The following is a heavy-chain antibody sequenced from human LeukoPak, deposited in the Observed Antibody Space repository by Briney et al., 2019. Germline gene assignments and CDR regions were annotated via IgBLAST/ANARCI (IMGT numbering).Heavy chain of an antibody. D-gene: IGHD3-22*01. CDR2: IYYSGST. CDR3: ARSGSSGYYLYFDY. CDR1: GGSISSYY. J-gene: IGHJ4*02. Sequence: SETLSLTCTVSGGSISSYYWSWIRQPPGKGLEWVGYIYYSGSTNYTPSLKSRVTISVDTSKNQFSLKLSSVTAADTAVYYCARSGSSGYYLYFDYWGQGTLVTVSS. V-gene: IGHV4-59*01.